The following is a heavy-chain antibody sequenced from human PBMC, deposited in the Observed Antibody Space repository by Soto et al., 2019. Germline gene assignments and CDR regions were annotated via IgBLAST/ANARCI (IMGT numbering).Heavy chain of an antibody. CDR3: ARDYCSSTSCYPHYYYGMDV. CDR1: GFTFSSYW. CDR2: IKQDGSEK. V-gene: IGHV3-7*03. D-gene: IGHD2-2*01. J-gene: IGHJ6*02. Sequence: CAASGFTFSSYWMSWVRQAPGKGLEWVANIKQDGSEKYYVDSVKGRFTISRDNAKNSLYLQMNSLRAEDTAVYYCARDYCSSTSCYPHYYYGMDVWGQGTTVTVSS.